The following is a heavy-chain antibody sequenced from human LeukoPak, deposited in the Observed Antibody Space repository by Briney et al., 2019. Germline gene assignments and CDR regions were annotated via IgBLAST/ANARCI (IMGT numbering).Heavy chain of an antibody. CDR1: GFTFSSYS. D-gene: IGHD6-13*01. Sequence: TGGSLRLSCAASGFTFSSYSMNWVRQAPGKGLEWVSSISSSSSYIYYADSVKGRFTISRDNAKNSLYLQMNSLRAEDTAVYYCTAAADSYYYYYYMDVWGKGTTVTVSS. CDR2: ISSSSSYI. J-gene: IGHJ6*03. CDR3: TAAADSYYYYYYMDV. V-gene: IGHV3-21*01.